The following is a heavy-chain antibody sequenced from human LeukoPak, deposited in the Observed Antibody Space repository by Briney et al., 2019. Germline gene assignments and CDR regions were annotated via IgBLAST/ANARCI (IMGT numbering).Heavy chain of an antibody. CDR3: ARDQNSSGWYPFYYYYYMDV. J-gene: IGHJ6*03. D-gene: IGHD6-19*01. CDR2: IIPIFGTA. CDR1: GGTFSSYA. Sequence: GASVKVSCKASGGTFSSYAISWVRQAPGQGLEWMGGIIPIFGTANYAQKFQGRVTITADKSTSTAYMELSSLRSEDTAVYYCARDQNSSGWYPFYYYYYMDVWGKGTTVTVSS. V-gene: IGHV1-69*06.